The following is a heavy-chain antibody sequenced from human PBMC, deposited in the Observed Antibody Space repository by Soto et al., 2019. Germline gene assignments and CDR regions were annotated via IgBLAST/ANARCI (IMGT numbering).Heavy chain of an antibody. V-gene: IGHV4-4*02. CDR1: SVSVSGSYW. CDR3: ARSNWNYVRTLDY. D-gene: IGHD1-7*01. CDR2: IDHSGRT. Sequence: PSETLSLTCSVSSVSVSGSYWCAWVRQSPGKGLEWIGEIDHSGRTNYNPSLKSRVTMSLDYSKNQFSLNLRSVTAAGTAVYYCARSNWNYVRTLDYWGQGSQVTVSS. J-gene: IGHJ4*02.